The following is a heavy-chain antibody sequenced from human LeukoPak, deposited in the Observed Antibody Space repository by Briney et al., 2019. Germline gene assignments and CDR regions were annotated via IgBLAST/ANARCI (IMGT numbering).Heavy chain of an antibody. D-gene: IGHD3-9*01. CDR1: GGTFSSYA. Sequence: SVKVSCKVSGGTFSSYAISWVRQAPGQGLEWMGGIIPIFGTANYAQKFQGRVTITADESTSTAYMELSSLRSEDTAVYYCASLTLILTGPNYGMDVWGQGTTVTVSS. CDR2: IIPIFGTA. CDR3: ASLTLILTGPNYGMDV. V-gene: IGHV1-69*01. J-gene: IGHJ6*02.